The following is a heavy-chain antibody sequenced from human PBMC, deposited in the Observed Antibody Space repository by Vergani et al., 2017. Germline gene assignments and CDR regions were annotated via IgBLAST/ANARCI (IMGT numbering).Heavy chain of an antibody. CDR3: ARSIAAAGYYYYYYMDV. V-gene: IGHV3-23*05. CDR1: GFTFSSYA. CDR2: IYSGGST. Sequence: EVQLLESGGGLVQPGGSLRLSCAASGFTFSSYAMSWVRQAPGKGLEWVSAIYSGGSTYYADSVKGRFTISRDNSKNTLYLQMNSLRAEDTAVYYCARSIAAAGYYYYYYMDVWGKGTTVTVSS. D-gene: IGHD6-13*01. J-gene: IGHJ6*03.